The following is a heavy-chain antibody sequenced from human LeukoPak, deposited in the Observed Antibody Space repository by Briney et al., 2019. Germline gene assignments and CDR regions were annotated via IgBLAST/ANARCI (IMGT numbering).Heavy chain of an antibody. D-gene: IGHD1-26*01. V-gene: IGHV3-74*01. Sequence: GGSLRLSCAASGFTLTTYAMYWVRQAPGKGLVWVSRLTADGSSTIYADSVMGRSTVSRDIAKNTLYLEMSSLRAEDTAVYYCARAQLGTPTDCWGQGTLVTVSS. CDR2: LTADGSST. J-gene: IGHJ4*02. CDR3: ARAQLGTPTDC. CDR1: GFTLTTYA.